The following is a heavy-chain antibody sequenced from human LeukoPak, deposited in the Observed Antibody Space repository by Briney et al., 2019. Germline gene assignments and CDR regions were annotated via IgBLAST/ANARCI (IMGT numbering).Heavy chain of an antibody. CDR3: ARDTYYYDSSGYYPWDYFDY. J-gene: IGHJ4*02. D-gene: IGHD3-22*01. V-gene: IGHV1-18*01. Sequence: ASVKVSCKASGYTFTSYGISWVRQAPGQGLEWMGWISAYNGNTNYAQKLQGRVTMTTDTSTSTAHMELRSLRSDDTAVYYCARDTYYYDSSGYYPWDYFDYWGQGTLVTVSS. CDR2: ISAYNGNT. CDR1: GYTFTSYG.